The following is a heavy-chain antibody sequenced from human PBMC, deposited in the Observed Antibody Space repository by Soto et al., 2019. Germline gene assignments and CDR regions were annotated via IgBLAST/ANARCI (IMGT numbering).Heavy chain of an antibody. CDR2: IGAGGDVT. CDR3: VKDWSGTKCPCMDV. V-gene: IGHV3-23*01. J-gene: IGHJ6*02. CDR1: GFTFNNYA. Sequence: EVHLLESGGDLVQPGGSLRLSCAASGFTFNNYAMTWVRQAPGKGLEWVSSIGAGGDVTHYADSVKGRFTISRDSSRTTLYLQMNTLRADDTAIYYCVKDWSGTKCPCMDVWGQGTTVTVSS. D-gene: IGHD3-3*01.